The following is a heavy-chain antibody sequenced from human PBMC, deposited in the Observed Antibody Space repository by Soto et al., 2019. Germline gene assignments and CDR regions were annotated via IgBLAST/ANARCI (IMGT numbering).Heavy chain of an antibody. J-gene: IGHJ3*02. CDR1: GGSISSYY. CDR3: ARLLLRDAFDI. D-gene: IGHD3-22*01. CDR2: IYYSGST. Sequence: SETVSLTCTVSGGSISSYYWSWIRQPPGKGLEWIGYIYYSGSTNYNPSLKSRVTISVDTSKNQFSLKLSSVTAADTAVYYCARLLLRDAFDIWGQGTMVTVSS. V-gene: IGHV4-59*08.